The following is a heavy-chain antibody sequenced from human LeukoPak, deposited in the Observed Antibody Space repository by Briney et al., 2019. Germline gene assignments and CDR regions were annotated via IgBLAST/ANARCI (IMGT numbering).Heavy chain of an antibody. Sequence: GGSLRLSCAASGFTFSNNAMHWVRQAPGKGLEWVALISYDGSNKHYADSVKGRFTISRDNSKNTLYLQMNSLRAEDTAVYYCAKEGSSGWYGGGYYYYYYMDVWGKGTTVTISS. D-gene: IGHD6-19*01. J-gene: IGHJ6*03. CDR2: ISYDGSNK. CDR1: GFTFSNNA. CDR3: AKEGSSGWYGGGYYYYYYMDV. V-gene: IGHV3-30*18.